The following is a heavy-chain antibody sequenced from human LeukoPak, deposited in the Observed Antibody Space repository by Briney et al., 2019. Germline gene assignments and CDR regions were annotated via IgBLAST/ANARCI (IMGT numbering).Heavy chain of an antibody. CDR3: AKGDYDFWSGYYVNYGMDV. Sequence: GGSLRLSCAASGFTFSSYAMSWVRQAPGKGLEWVSAISGSGGSTYYADSVKGRFTISRDNSKNTLYLQMNSLRAEDTAVYYCAKGDYDFWSGYYVNYGMDVWGQGTTVTVSS. J-gene: IGHJ6*02. CDR1: GFTFSSYA. V-gene: IGHV3-23*01. CDR2: ISGSGGST. D-gene: IGHD3-3*01.